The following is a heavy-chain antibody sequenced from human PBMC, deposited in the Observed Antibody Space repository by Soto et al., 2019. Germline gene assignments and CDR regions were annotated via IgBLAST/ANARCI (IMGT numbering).Heavy chain of an antibody. V-gene: IGHV1-69*18. CDR1: GYTFTGYY. Sequence: QVRLVQSGAEVKKPGASVKVSCKASGYTFTGYYIHWVRQAPGQGLEWMGRIIPIFGTANYAQKFQGRVTITADESTSTAYMELSSLRSEDTAVYYCARSRAQLVARSTFDYWGQGTLVTVSS. D-gene: IGHD6-6*01. CDR2: IIPIFGTA. CDR3: ARSRAQLVARSTFDY. J-gene: IGHJ4*02.